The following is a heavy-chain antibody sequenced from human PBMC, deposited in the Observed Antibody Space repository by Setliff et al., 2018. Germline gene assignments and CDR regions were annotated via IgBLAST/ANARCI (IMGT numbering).Heavy chain of an antibody. V-gene: IGHV4-34*01. CDR2: MYYTGST. J-gene: IGHJ3*02. D-gene: IGHD1-26*01. CDR1: GGSFSGYY. CDR3: ARGPSSGCYSDAFDI. Sequence: SETLSLTCAVYGGSFSGYYWSWIRQPPGKGLEWIGSMYYTGSTNYNPSLKSRVTISVDTSKDQFSLKLSSVTAADTAVYYCARGPSSGCYSDAFDIWGQGTMVTVSS.